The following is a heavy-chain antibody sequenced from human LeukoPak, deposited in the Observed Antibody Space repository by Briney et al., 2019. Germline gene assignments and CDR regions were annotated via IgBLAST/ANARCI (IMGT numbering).Heavy chain of an antibody. CDR3: ARAGFWSGYYTGPDY. V-gene: IGHV4-4*07. J-gene: IGHJ4*02. D-gene: IGHD3-3*01. CDR2: IYTSGST. Sequence: PSETPSLTCTVSGGSISSYYWSWIRQPAGKGLEWIGRIYTSGSTYYNPSLKSRVTISVDRSKNQFSLKLSSVTAADTAVYYCARAGFWSGYYTGPDYWGQGTLVTVSS. CDR1: GGSISSYY.